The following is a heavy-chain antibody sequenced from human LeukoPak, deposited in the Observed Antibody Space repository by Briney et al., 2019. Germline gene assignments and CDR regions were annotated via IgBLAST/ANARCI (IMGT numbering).Heavy chain of an antibody. Sequence: ASVKVSCKASGGTFSSYAISWVRQAPGQGLEWMGRTTPILGIANYAQKFQGRVTITADKSTSTAYMELSSLRSEDTAVYYCARPFNRYDSSGYYYFDYWGQGTLVTVSS. D-gene: IGHD3-22*01. CDR1: GGTFSSYA. V-gene: IGHV1-69*04. CDR2: TTPILGIA. CDR3: ARPFNRYDSSGYYYFDY. J-gene: IGHJ4*02.